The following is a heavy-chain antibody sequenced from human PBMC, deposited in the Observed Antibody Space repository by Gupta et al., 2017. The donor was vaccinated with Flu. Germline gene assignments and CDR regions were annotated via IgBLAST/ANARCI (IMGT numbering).Heavy chain of an antibody. CDR2: ISDDGTNK. J-gene: IGHJ4*02. D-gene: IGHD3-3*01. CDR3: AKEGDYDFGSGYYHPDY. Sequence: GMHWVRQAPGKGLEWVAVISDDGTNKFYADSVKGRFTFSRDNSKNTVFLHMTSLRTEDTAVYFCAKEGDYDFGSGYYHPDYWGRGTLVTVSS. V-gene: IGHV3-30*18.